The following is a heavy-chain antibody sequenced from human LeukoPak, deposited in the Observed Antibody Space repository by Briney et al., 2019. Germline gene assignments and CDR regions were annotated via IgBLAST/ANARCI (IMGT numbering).Heavy chain of an antibody. CDR2: IDPSDSYT. D-gene: IGHD3-16*02. J-gene: IGHJ3*01. CDR1: GSSFTSYW. Sequence: GEPLRISSKASGSSFTSYWISWVRQMPGKGLEWMGRIDPSDSYTNYSPSFQGHVTISADKSISTAYLQWSSLKASDTAMYYCVRLGELSALLRGQGTMVTVSS. CDR3: VRLGELSALL. V-gene: IGHV5-10-1*01.